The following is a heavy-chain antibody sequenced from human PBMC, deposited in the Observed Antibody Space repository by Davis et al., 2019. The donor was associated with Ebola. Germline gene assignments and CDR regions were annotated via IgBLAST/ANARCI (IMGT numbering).Heavy chain of an antibody. D-gene: IGHD3-22*01. CDR3: ARDRYSDGSGYFFEQSH. Sequence: YADSVKGRFTISRDNSKNTLYLQMNSLRSEDTAVYYCARDRYSDGSGYFFEQSHWGQGTLVTVSS. J-gene: IGHJ4*02. V-gene: IGHV3-30*03.